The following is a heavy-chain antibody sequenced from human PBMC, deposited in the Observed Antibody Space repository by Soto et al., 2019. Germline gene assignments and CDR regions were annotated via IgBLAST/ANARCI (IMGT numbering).Heavy chain of an antibody. Sequence: TSETLSLTCTVSGASISSGDYSWSWIRQYPGQGLEWIGDIYYTGTTNYNPSLKSRLTISVDTSKNQFSLKLTSVTAADTAVYYCATKGYCSNSSCFVGNNWFDPWGQGPRVTVSS. CDR2: IYYTGTT. CDR3: ATKGYCSNSSCFVGNNWFDP. V-gene: IGHV4-31*03. CDR1: GASISSGDYS. J-gene: IGHJ5*02. D-gene: IGHD2-2*01.